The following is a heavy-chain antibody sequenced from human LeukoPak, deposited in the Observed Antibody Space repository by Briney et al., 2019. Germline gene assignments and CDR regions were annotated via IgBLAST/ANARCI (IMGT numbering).Heavy chain of an antibody. Sequence: SETLSLTCAVSGGSISSDGYSWSWIRQPPGKGLEWIGYIYHSGSTYYNPSLKSRVTISVDRSKNQFSLKLSSVTAADTAVYYCASGPVGGAWFDPWGQGTLVTVSS. CDR1: GGSISSDGYS. V-gene: IGHV4-30-2*01. D-gene: IGHD3-16*01. CDR3: ASGPVGGAWFDP. CDR2: IYHSGST. J-gene: IGHJ5*02.